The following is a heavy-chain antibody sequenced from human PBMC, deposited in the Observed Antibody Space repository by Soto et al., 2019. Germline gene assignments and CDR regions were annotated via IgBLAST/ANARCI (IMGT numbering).Heavy chain of an antibody. D-gene: IGHD3-10*01. CDR3: ARARKPMVRGGYFDY. CDR1: GGSISSGGYY. J-gene: IGHJ4*02. CDR2: IYYSGST. V-gene: IGHV4-31*03. Sequence: KPSETLSLTCTVSGGSISSGGYYWSWIRQHPGKGLEWIGYIYYSGSTYYNPSLKSRVTISVDTSKNQFSLKLSSVTAADTAVYYCARARKPMVRGGYFDYWGQGTLVTVSS.